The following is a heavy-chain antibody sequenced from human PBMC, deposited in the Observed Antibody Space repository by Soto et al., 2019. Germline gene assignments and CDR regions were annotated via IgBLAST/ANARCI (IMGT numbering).Heavy chain of an antibody. CDR2: IIPILGIA. D-gene: IGHD3-22*01. J-gene: IGHJ4*02. Sequence: SVKVSCKASGGTFSSYTISWVRQATGQGLEWMGRIIPILGIANYAQKFQGRVTITADKSTSTAYMELSSLRSEDTAVYYCARVYYYDSSGYFYFDYWGQGTLVTVS. CDR3: ARVYYYDSSGYFYFDY. V-gene: IGHV1-69*02. CDR1: GGTFSSYT.